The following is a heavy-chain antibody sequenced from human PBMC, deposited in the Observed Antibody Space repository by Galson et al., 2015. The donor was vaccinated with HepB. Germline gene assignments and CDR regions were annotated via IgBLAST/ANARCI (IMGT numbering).Heavy chain of an antibody. D-gene: IGHD6-19*01. CDR1: GFTFSSYS. CDR2: ISSSSSTI. J-gene: IGHJ4*02. CDR3: ASEKRVSSGWYKRDY. Sequence: SLRLSCAASGFTFSSYSMNWVRQAPGKGLEWVSYISSSSSTIYYADSVKGRFTISRDNAKNSLYLQMNSLRDEDTAVYYCASEKRVSSGWYKRDYWGQGTLVTVSS. V-gene: IGHV3-48*02.